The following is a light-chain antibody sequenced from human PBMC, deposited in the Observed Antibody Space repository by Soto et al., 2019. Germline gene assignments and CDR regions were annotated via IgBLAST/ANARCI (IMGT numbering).Light chain of an antibody. J-gene: IGKJ5*01. CDR1: QSLSSD. CDR2: GAY. V-gene: IGKV3-15*01. CDR3: QQRSNWPIT. Sequence: EILMTQSPATLSVSPGERATLFCRDSQSLSSDLAWYQQKPGHPPRLLIYGAYTRATGISARFMGSGSGTEFTLTISSLQSEDFAVYYCQQRSNWPITFGTGTRVEIK.